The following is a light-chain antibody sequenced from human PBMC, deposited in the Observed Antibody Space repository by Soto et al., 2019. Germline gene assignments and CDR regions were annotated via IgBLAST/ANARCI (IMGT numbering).Light chain of an antibody. V-gene: IGKV3-20*01. CDR3: QHYGRSPPSWT. Sequence: EIVLTQSPGTLSLSAGERATLSCRASQSVSSNYLARYQQKPGQPPRLLISGASSRATGIPDRFIGSGAGTDFTLTISSLEPEDFAVYYCQHYGRSPPSWTFGQGTKVEIK. CDR2: GAS. CDR1: QSVSSNY. J-gene: IGKJ1*01.